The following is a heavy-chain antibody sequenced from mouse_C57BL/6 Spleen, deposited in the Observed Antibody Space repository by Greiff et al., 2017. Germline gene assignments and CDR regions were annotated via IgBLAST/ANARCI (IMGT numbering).Heavy chain of an antibody. D-gene: IGHD2-1*01. CDR1: GYSFTGYY. CDR2: INPSTGGT. CDR3: ESLYGNLAWFAY. J-gene: IGHJ3*01. Sequence: VQLQQSGPELVKPGASVKLSCKASGYSFTGYYMNWVKQSPEKSLEWIGEINPSTGGTTYNQKFKAKATLTVAKSSSTAYMQLKSLTSEDSAVYYCESLYGNLAWFAYWGQGTLVTVSA. V-gene: IGHV1-42*01.